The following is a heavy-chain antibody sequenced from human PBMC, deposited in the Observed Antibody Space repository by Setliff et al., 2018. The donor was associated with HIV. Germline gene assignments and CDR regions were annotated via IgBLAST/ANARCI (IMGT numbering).Heavy chain of an antibody. CDR2: IYYSGST. Sequence: LSLTCTVSGGSISSSSYYWGWIRQPPGKGLEWIGSIYYSGSTYYNPSLKNRVTISMDTSRNQFSLRLKSVTAADTAVYYCACGAAAGTDYYYYYYMDVWGKGTTVTVSS. CDR3: ACGAAAGTDYYYYYYMDV. CDR1: GGSISSSSYY. V-gene: IGHV4-39*07. J-gene: IGHJ6*03. D-gene: IGHD6-13*01.